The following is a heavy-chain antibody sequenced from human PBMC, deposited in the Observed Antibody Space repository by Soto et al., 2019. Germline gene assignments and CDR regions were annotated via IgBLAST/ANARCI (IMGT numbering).Heavy chain of an antibody. CDR3: ARVLYGSYAFDY. V-gene: IGHV4-59*12. J-gene: IGHJ4*02. CDR2: ISDGGST. D-gene: IGHD3-10*01. Sequence: SETLSLTCNVSGGSIYAYYWNWIRQSPGKGLEWIGYISDGGSTNYNPSLKSRVTISVDTSKNQVSLKLSSVTAADTAVYYCARVLYGSYAFDYWGQGILVT. CDR1: GGSIYAYY.